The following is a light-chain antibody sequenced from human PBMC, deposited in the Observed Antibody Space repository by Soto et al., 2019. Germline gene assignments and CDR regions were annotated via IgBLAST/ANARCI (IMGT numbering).Light chain of an antibody. CDR2: GVA. V-gene: IGKV3-15*01. Sequence: EIEMTQSPATLSVSLGERATISCRASQSVSSSLDWYQQKPGQAPRLLMYGVATRDTGIPARFSGSGSGTDFTLTVSSLQSDDFAAYFCQQFSSWPRTFGEGTKVDIK. CDR1: QSVSSS. CDR3: QQFSSWPRT. J-gene: IGKJ4*02.